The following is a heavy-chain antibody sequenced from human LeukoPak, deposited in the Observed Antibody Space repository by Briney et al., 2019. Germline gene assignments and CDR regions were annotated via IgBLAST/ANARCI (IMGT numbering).Heavy chain of an antibody. CDR2: IRRKGNNYVT. CDR3: TSGYAGNSDYYYYMDV. CDR1: GFTFSGSA. V-gene: IGHV3-73*01. Sequence: GGSLRLSCTGSGFTFSGSALHWVRQPSGKGLEWIARIRRKGNNYVTAYAASVRGRFTISRDDSETTTFLQMNSLKIEDTALYYCTSGYAGNSDYYYYMDVWGKGTTVAVSS. D-gene: IGHD2-2*01. J-gene: IGHJ6*03.